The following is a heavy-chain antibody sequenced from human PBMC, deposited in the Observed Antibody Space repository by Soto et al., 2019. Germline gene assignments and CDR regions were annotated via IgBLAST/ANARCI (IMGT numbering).Heavy chain of an antibody. CDR2: IWYDGSNK. J-gene: IGHJ4*02. V-gene: IGHV3-33*01. Sequence: QVQLVESGGGVVQPGRSLRLSCAASGFTFSSYGMHWVRQAPGKGLEWVAVIWYDGSNKYYADSVKGRFTISRDNSKNTLYLQMNSLRAEDTAVYYCARGGWYSSSSAAFDYWGQGTLVTVSS. CDR3: ARGGWYSSSSAAFDY. CDR1: GFTFSSYG. D-gene: IGHD6-6*01.